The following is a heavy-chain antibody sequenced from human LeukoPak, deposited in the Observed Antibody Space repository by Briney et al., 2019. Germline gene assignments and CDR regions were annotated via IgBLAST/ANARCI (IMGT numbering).Heavy chain of an antibody. V-gene: IGHV1-69*04. CDR3: ARAITPYAYDSSGYWSFDY. D-gene: IGHD3-22*01. CDR1: GGTFSSYA. CDR2: IIPILGIA. Sequence: GASVKVSCKACGGTFSSYAISWVRQAPGQGLEWMGRIIPILGIANYAQKFQGRVTITADKSTSTAYMELSSLRSEDTAVYYCARAITPYAYDSSGYWSFDYWGQGTLVTVSS. J-gene: IGHJ4*02.